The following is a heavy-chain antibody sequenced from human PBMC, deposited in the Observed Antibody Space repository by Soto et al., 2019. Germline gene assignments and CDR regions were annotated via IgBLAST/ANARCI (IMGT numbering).Heavy chain of an antibody. V-gene: IGHV1-46*04. Sequence: ASVKVSCKASGYTFTSYYIHWVRQASGQGLEWMGIMNPDGDYTHYADSVKGRFTISRDNAKNSLYLQMNSLRAEDTAVYYCDSSVVSGWGQGTLVTVSS. CDR3: DSSVVSG. CDR2: MNPDGDYT. CDR1: GYTFTSYY. J-gene: IGHJ4*02. D-gene: IGHD2-15*01.